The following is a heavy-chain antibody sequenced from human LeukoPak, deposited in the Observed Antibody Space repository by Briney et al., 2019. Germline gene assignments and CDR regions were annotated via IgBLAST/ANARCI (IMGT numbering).Heavy chain of an antibody. J-gene: IGHJ6*02. CDR2: ISYDGSNK. D-gene: IGHD2-2*01. CDR3: ARDAPYCSSTSCLIQYYYYGMDV. CDR1: GFTFSSYA. V-gene: IGHV3-30-3*01. Sequence: GRSLRLSCAASGFTFSSYAMHLVRQAPGKGLEWVAVISYDGSNKYYADSVKGRFTISRDNSKNTLYPQMNSLRAEDTAVYYCARDAPYCSSTSCLIQYYYYGMDVWGQGTTVTVSS.